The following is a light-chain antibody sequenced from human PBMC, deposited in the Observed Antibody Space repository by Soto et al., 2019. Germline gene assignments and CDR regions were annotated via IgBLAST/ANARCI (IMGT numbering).Light chain of an antibody. V-gene: IGKV3D-15*01. CDR1: ESVRTS. CDR2: DAS. Sequence: DIVLTQSPGTLSASPGERASLSCRASESVRTSLAWYQQKPGQAPRLLIYDASTRATGIPARFSGSGSGTEFTLTISSLQAEDFAVYHCQQYNNWPGTFGQGTKVDIK. J-gene: IGKJ1*01. CDR3: QQYNNWPGT.